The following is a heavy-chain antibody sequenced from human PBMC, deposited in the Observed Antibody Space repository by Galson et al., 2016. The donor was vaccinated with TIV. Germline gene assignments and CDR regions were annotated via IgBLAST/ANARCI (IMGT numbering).Heavy chain of an antibody. D-gene: IGHD7-27*01. CDR1: GYSFSRDGYN. V-gene: IGHV4-38-2*02. J-gene: IGHJ4*02. CDR3: ILWGY. CDR2: VYHTGST. Sequence: LTCTVSGYSFSRDGYNWGWIRQPPGKGLEWIGNVYHTGSTYLNASLKSRVTISVDTSQDQFFLHLNSVTAADTAVYYCILWGYWGQGTLVTVSS.